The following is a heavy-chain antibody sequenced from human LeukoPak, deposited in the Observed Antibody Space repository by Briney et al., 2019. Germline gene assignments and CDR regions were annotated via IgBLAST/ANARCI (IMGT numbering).Heavy chain of an antibody. J-gene: IGHJ5*02. V-gene: IGHV4-4*07. CDR3: ARERGYCFDP. CDR2: IYTSENT. D-gene: IGHD3-3*01. CDR1: GDSISSYY. Sequence: SETLSLTCTVSGDSISSYYWSWIRQPAGKGLEWIGRIYTSENTNYNPSLKSRVTMSVDRSKNQFSPKLSSVTAADTAVYYCARERGYCFDPWGQGMLVTVSS.